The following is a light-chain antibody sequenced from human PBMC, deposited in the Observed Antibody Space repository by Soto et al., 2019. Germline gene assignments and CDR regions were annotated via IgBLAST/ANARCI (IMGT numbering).Light chain of an antibody. V-gene: IGKV3-20*01. CDR1: QRVSNSY. J-gene: IGKJ2*01. CDR3: QQYERPPFA. Sequence: PGDRATLSCRASQRVSNSYLAWFQPKPGQAPRLLIYDASSRAAGVPDRVSGGGSGTDFTLTISALEPEDFALYFCQQYERPPFAFGQGTRLEI. CDR2: DAS.